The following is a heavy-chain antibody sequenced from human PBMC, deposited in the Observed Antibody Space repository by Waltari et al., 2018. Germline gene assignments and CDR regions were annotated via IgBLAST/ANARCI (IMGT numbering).Heavy chain of an antibody. CDR3: ASPPYNRQWLVGAFDI. CDR2: IYYSGST. D-gene: IGHD6-19*01. V-gene: IGHV4-39*07. J-gene: IGHJ3*02. CDR1: GGSISSSSYY. Sequence: QLQLQESGPGLVKPSETLSLTCTVSGGSISSSSYYWGWLRQPPGKGLEWIGSIYYSGSTYYNPSLKSRVTISVDTSKNQFSLKLSSVTAADTAVYYCASPPYNRQWLVGAFDIWGQGTMVTVSS.